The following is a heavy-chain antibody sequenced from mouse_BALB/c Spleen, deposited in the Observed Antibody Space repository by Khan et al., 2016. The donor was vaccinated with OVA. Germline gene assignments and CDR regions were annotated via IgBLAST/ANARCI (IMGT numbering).Heavy chain of an antibody. J-gene: IGHJ4*01. V-gene: IGHV2-6-2*01. D-gene: IGHD6-1*01. CDR2: IWSDGRT. CDR3: ARHQFPLSMDS. CDR1: GFSLTSYA. Sequence: QVQLKQSGPDLVAPSQSLSITCTVSGFSLTSYAIHWVRQPLGKGLEWLVVIWSDGRTTYNSALKSRLSISKDNSKSQVFLKINSLQTDDTAMYCWARHQFPLSMDSWGQGTSVTVSS.